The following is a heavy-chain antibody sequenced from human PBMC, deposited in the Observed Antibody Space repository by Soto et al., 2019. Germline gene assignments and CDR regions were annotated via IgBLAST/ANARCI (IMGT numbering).Heavy chain of an antibody. CDR3: ASDTFLTSRPDQRGLDV. CDR2: INPDSRGS. V-gene: IGHV1-2*02. Sequence: QVQLVQSGTEVKKPGASVKVSCKASGYTFTKYYIHWVRQAPGQGLEYMGLINPDSRGSNWPQKFQGRVTMTRDLSIDTAYMELSSLKSDDTAIYYCASDTFLTSRPDQRGLDVWGQGTTVIVSS. J-gene: IGHJ6*02. D-gene: IGHD2-2*01. CDR1: GYTFTKYY.